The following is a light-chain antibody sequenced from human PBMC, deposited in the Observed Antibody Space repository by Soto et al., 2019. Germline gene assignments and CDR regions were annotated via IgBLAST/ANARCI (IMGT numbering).Light chain of an antibody. J-gene: IGKJ4*01. CDR3: QHYGSPLT. V-gene: IGKV3-20*01. CDR2: GAS. Sequence: EIVLTQSPGTLSLSQGGRATLSCRASQSVRSSYLAWYQQRPGQAPRLLIFGASFRATGIPDRFSGSGSGTDFTLTISRLEPEDFAVYYCQHYGSPLTFGGGTKVEIK. CDR1: QSVRSSY.